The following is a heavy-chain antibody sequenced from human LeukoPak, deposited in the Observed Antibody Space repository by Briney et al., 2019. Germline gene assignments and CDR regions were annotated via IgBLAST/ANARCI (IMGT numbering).Heavy chain of an antibody. CDR3: AGPLYEARYCSSTSCYYYYYMDV. J-gene: IGHJ6*03. V-gene: IGHV1-69*06. CDR1: GGTFSSYA. D-gene: IGHD2-2*01. Sequence: GASVKVSCKASGGTFSSYAISWVRQAPGQGLEWMGGIIPIFGTANYAQKFQGRVTITADKSTSTAYMELSSLRSEDTAVYYCAGPLYEARYCSSTSCYYYYYMDVWGKGTTVTISS. CDR2: IIPIFGTA.